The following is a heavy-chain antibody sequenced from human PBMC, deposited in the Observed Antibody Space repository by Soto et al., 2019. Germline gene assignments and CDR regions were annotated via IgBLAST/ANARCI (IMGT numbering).Heavy chain of an antibody. CDR3: AREGSYSAYNFAHGIQLWSFDF. CDR1: VGCINTFY. Sequence: SGALSGTCAVPVGCINTFYWSWVRQPAGKGLEWIGRIFSSGSTSFNPSLESRVAMSVDTSKNHFSLNLSSVTAADMAVYYCAREGSYSAYNFAHGIQLWSFDFWGQGALVPVS. CDR2: IFSSGST. J-gene: IGHJ4*02. D-gene: IGHD5-12*01. V-gene: IGHV4-4*07.